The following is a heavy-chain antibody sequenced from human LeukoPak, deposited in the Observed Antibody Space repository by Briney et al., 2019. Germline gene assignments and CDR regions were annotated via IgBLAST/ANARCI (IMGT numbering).Heavy chain of an antibody. CDR2: ITSSDSTT. Sequence: GGSLRLSCVASGFTFSSYEMNWVRQAPGKGLEWLSYITSSDSTTHYANSVKGRFTISRDNSKNTLYLQVGSLRAEDMAVYYCARAHTWQYYMDVWGKGTTVTVSS. CDR1: GFTFSSYE. V-gene: IGHV3-48*03. CDR3: ARAHTWQYYMDV. J-gene: IGHJ6*03.